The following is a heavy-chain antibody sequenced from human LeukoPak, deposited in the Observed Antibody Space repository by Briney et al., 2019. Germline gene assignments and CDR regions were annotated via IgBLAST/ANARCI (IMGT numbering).Heavy chain of an antibody. CDR1: GFTFSSYG. J-gene: IGHJ4*02. CDR2: ISYDGSNK. Sequence: PGRSLRLSCAASGFTFSSYGMHWVRQAPGKGLEWVAVISYDGSNKYYADSVKGRFTISRDNAKNSLYLQMNSLRAEDTAVYYCARDAQYYDILTGYGDYFDYWGQGTLVTVSS. CDR3: ARDAQYYDILTGYGDYFDY. V-gene: IGHV3-30*03. D-gene: IGHD3-9*01.